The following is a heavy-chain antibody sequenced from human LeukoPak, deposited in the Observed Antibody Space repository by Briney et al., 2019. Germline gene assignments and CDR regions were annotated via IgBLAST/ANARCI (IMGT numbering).Heavy chain of an antibody. D-gene: IGHD5-18*01. CDR3: VRTLGGYTYGPFDY. CDR1: GGSISSYY. CDR2: VFNSGGS. V-gene: IGHV4-59*01. Sequence: SETLSPTSTVSGGSISSYYWSWIRQPPGKGLEWIGYVFNSGGSNYNPSLQSRVTMSVDTSKNQFSLKLSSVTAADTAVYYCVRTLGGYTYGPFDYWGQRSLVTVSS. J-gene: IGHJ4*02.